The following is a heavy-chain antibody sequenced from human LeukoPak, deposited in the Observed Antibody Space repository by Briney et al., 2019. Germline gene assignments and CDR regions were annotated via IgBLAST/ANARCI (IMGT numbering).Heavy chain of an antibody. V-gene: IGHV3-30-3*01. D-gene: IGHD3-22*01. CDR2: ISYDGSNK. CDR1: GFTFSSYA. CDR3: ARVKRIYDSSGNFDY. J-gene: IGHJ4*02. Sequence: GGSLRLSCAASGFTFSSYAMHWVRQAPGKGLEWVAVISYDGSNKYYADSVKGRFTISRDNSKNTLYLQMNSLRTEDTAVYYCARVKRIYDSSGNFDYWGQGTLVTVSS.